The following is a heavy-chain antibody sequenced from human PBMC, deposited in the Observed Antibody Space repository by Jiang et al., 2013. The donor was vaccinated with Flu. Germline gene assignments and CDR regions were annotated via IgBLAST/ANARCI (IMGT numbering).Heavy chain of an antibody. CDR3: ARWRSYCGGARCHEGFHDYFDS. CDR1: GGSFMVL. D-gene: IGHD2-21*01. CDR2: INHXGSS. J-gene: IGHJ4*02. Sequence: LKPSETLSLTCTVYGGSFMVLLSWIRQPPGKWLEWIGEINHXGSSQVQPSLKSRVTISVDASQNQVSLKLTSVTAADTAVYYCARWRSYCGGARCHEGFHDYFDSWGQGTLVTVSS. V-gene: IGHV4-34*01.